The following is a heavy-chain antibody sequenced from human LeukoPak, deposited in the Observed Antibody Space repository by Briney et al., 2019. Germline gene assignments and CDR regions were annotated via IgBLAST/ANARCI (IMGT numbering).Heavy chain of an antibody. D-gene: IGHD6-6*01. CDR2: IYPGDSDT. CDR3: ARVVEYSSPSVFDY. CDR1: GYTFTDYW. J-gene: IGHJ4*02. V-gene: IGHV5-51*01. Sequence: GESLKISCKGSGYTFTDYWIGWVRQMPGRGLEWMGIIYPGDSDTRYSPSFQGQVTISADKSISTAYLQWSSLKASDTAMYYCARVVEYSSPSVFDYWGQGTLVTISS.